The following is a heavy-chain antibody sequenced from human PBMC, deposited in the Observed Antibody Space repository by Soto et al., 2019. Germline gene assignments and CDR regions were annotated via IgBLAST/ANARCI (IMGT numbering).Heavy chain of an antibody. V-gene: IGHV1-3*01. J-gene: IGHJ4*02. CDR2: IDPGSGYT. CDR3: TRDLNGGNPFDY. Sequence: QVQLVQSGAEVKKPGASVRVSCKPSGYTLTNYAIHWVRKAAGQGLEWLGWIDPGSGYTTFSQRFQGRVTLSRDNSASTFYMDLTSLTSEDTAVYFCTRDLNGGNPFDYWGQGTLVTVSS. D-gene: IGHD2-8*01. CDR1: GYTLTNYA.